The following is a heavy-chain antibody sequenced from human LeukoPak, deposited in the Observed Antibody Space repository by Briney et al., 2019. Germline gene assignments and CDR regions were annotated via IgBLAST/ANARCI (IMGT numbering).Heavy chain of an antibody. Sequence: SETLSLTCAVYGGSFSGYYWSWIRQPPGKGLEWIGEINHSGSTNYNPSLKSRVTISVDTSKNQFSLKLSSVTAADKAVYYCARVGGYCSGGSCFRRNGHDAFDIWGQGTMVTVSS. V-gene: IGHV4-34*01. CDR2: INHSGST. CDR1: GGSFSGYY. CDR3: ARVGGYCSGGSCFRRNGHDAFDI. D-gene: IGHD2-15*01. J-gene: IGHJ3*02.